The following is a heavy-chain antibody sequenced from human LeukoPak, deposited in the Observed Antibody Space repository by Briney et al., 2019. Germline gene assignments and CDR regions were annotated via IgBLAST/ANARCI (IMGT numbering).Heavy chain of an antibody. Sequence: GGSLRLSCAASGFTFSSYGMHWVRQAPGKGLEWVAVIWYDGSSKYYADSAKGRFTISRDNSKNTLYLQMNSLRAEDTAVYYCAKEPQMYYDSSGYYYFNYWGQGTLVTVSS. V-gene: IGHV3-33*06. CDR1: GFTFSSYG. CDR3: AKEPQMYYDSSGYYYFNY. CDR2: IWYDGSSK. D-gene: IGHD3-22*01. J-gene: IGHJ4*02.